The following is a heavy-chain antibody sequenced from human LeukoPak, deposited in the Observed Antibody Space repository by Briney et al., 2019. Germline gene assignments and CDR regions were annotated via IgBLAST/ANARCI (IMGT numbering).Heavy chain of an antibody. V-gene: IGHV3-48*01. J-gene: IGHJ1*01. CDR3: PRDARSHCGTDACYGPYFHY. CDR2: IRVSSTTI. CDR1: GFSFSTSS. Sequence: PGGSLRLSCAATGFSFSTSSMSWGRQPPGKGRELISYIRVSSTTISYADSVKGRFTISRDNSRNSLYLQMNDLRAEDTGVYFCPRDARSHCGTDACYGPYFHYWGQGSLVTVSS. D-gene: IGHD2-2*01.